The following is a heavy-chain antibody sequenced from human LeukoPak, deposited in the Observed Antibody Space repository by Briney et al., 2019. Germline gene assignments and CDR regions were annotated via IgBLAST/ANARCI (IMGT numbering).Heavy chain of an antibody. Sequence: SETLSLTCTVSGGSISSYYWSWIRQPPGKGLEWIGYIYYSGGTNYNPSLKSRVTISVDTSKNQFSLKLSSVTAADTAVYYCAKNYQLLSYWGQGTLVTVSS. D-gene: IGHD2-2*01. J-gene: IGHJ4*02. CDR1: GGSISSYY. CDR3: AKNYQLLSY. V-gene: IGHV4-59*01. CDR2: IYYSGGT.